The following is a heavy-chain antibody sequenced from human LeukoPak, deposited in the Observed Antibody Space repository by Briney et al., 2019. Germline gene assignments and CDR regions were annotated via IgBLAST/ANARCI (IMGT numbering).Heavy chain of an antibody. CDR3: ARARGLVDTAMVTTWDYYYMDV. CDR2: IYYSGNT. CDR1: GVSISSSNSY. Sequence: SETLSLTCTVSGVSISSSNSYWGWIRQPPGKGLEWIGSIYYSGNTYYNASLKSQVSISIDTSKNQFSLRLTSVTAADTAVYYCARARGLVDTAMVTTWDYYYMDVWGKGTTVTVSS. J-gene: IGHJ6*03. D-gene: IGHD5-18*01. V-gene: IGHV4-39*01.